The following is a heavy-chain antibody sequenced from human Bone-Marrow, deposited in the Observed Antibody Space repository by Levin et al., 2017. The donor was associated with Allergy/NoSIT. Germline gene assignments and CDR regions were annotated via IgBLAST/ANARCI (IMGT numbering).Heavy chain of an antibody. CDR1: GFTFNNFA. CDR3: AKAHHPLYRYTGKYSFWTIDL. Sequence: PGESLKISCAASGFTFNNFAMHWVRLIPGKGLEWVGVMSFDGSTKYYADSVRGRFTISGDSSKNTVFLQMDSVRVEDAAVYYCAKAHHPLYRYTGKYSFWTIDLWGRGTDVTVS. CDR2: MSFDGSTK. J-gene: IGHJ2*01. D-gene: IGHD1-26*01. V-gene: IGHV3-30-3*01.